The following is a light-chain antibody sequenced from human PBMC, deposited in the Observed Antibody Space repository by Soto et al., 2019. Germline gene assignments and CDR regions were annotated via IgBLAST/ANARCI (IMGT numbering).Light chain of an antibody. J-gene: IGKJ1*01. V-gene: IGKV1-5*01. CDR2: DAF. Sequence: DIQMTQSPSILSASVGDRVTVSCRASQSIAGRLAWYQRKPGNAPKLLIYDAFTLESGVPSRFSGSGSGTDFTLTISSLQSDDFATYYCQQYETYSRTFGQGTRVEIK. CDR1: QSIAGR. CDR3: QQYETYSRT.